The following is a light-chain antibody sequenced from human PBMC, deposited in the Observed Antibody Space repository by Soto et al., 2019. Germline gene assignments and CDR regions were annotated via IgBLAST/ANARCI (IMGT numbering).Light chain of an antibody. J-gene: IGKJ4*01. V-gene: IGKV3-11*01. CDR2: DAS. CDR3: QQRRNWLLT. Sequence: EIVLTQSPATLSLSPGERATLSCRASQSVSSYLAWYQQKPGQAPRLLIYDASNRATGIPARFSGSGSGTDCTLTISSLEPEDFSVYYCQQRRNWLLTFGGGTKVEIK. CDR1: QSVSSY.